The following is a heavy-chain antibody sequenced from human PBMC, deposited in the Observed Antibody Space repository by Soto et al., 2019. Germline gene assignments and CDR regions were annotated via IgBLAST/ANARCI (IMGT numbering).Heavy chain of an antibody. Sequence: VHLEQWGAGLLKPSETLSLSCGVSGGSFSENYWTWFRQPPGKGLEWIGEISPSGTTKYVPSLKSRVTISKDTSKNQFSLKVTSVTAADTAVYFCATSFWFGTQPEIWGQGTLVTVSS. CDR3: ATSFWFGTQPEI. V-gene: IGHV4-34*01. J-gene: IGHJ1*01. D-gene: IGHD3-10*01. CDR1: GGSFSENY. CDR2: ISPSGTT.